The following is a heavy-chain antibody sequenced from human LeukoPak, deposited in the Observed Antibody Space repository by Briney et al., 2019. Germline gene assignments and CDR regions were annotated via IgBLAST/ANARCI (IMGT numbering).Heavy chain of an antibody. J-gene: IGHJ5*02. CDR2: ISTSSSYI. CDR3: TRGGGDLLWFGGFDP. Sequence: PGGSLRLSCAASGFTFSGYTMNWVRQAPGKGLEWVSSISTSSSYIYYADSVKGRFTISRDNAKNSLYLQMNSLRVEDTARYYCTRGGGDLLWFGGFDPWGQGTVVTVSS. D-gene: IGHD3-10*01. CDR1: GFTFSGYT. V-gene: IGHV3-21*01.